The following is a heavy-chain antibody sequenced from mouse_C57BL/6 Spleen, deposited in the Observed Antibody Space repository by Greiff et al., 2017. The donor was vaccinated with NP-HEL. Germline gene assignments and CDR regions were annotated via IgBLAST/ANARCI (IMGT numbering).Heavy chain of an antibody. J-gene: IGHJ4*01. Sequence: EVQRVESGEGLVKPGGSLKLSCAASGFTFSSYAMSWVRQTPEKRLEWVAYISSGGDYIYYADTVKGRFTISSDNARNTLYLQMSSLKSEDTAMYYCTREGFPDYYAMDYWGQGTSVTVSS. V-gene: IGHV5-9-1*02. CDR3: TREGFPDYYAMDY. CDR1: GFTFSSYA. CDR2: ISSGGDYI.